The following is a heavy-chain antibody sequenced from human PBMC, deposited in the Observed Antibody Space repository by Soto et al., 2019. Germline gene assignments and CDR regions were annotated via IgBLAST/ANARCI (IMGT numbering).Heavy chain of an antibody. J-gene: IGHJ4*02. Sequence: HPGGSLRLSCAASGLTFDDYAIPWVRQAPGKGLEWVSLISLDGGRTYYADSVRGRFIVSRDSSKNSLYLHMRSLRVEDTALYYWDKDVCSGSTTSWYSRLDFWGQGALVTVSS. CDR1: GLTFDDYA. D-gene: IGHD2-2*01. CDR2: ISLDGGRT. CDR3: DKDVCSGSTTSWYSRLDF. V-gene: IGHV3-43D*04.